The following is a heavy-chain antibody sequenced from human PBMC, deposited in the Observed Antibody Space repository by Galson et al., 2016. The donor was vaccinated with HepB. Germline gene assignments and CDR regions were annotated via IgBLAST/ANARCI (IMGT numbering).Heavy chain of an antibody. CDR1: DFTVNSHY. V-gene: IGHV3-23*01. Sequence: SLRLSCAASDFTVNSHYLTWVRQAPGKGLTWVSSISPSGWSSHNADSVKGRFTTSRDNSKFTLYLQMNSLRAEDTAVYYCARHLRVGSGAHRDVFDIWDRGTMVSVSS. CDR3: ARHLRVGSGAHRDVFDI. J-gene: IGHJ3*02. CDR2: ISPSGWSS. D-gene: IGHD4/OR15-4a*01.